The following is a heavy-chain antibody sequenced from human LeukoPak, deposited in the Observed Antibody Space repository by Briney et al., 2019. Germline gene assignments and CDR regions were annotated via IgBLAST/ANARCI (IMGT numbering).Heavy chain of an antibody. V-gene: IGHV3-7*01. J-gene: IGHJ5*02. CDR1: GFTFSSYW. CDR2: IKQDGSEK. CDR3: ARDWRFLGREENWFDP. Sequence: GGSLRLSCAASGFTFSSYWMSWVRQAPGKGLEWVANIKQDGSEKYYVDSVKGRFTISRDNAKNSLYLQMNSLRAEDTAVYYCARDWRFLGREENWFDPWGQGTLVTVSS. D-gene: IGHD3-3*01.